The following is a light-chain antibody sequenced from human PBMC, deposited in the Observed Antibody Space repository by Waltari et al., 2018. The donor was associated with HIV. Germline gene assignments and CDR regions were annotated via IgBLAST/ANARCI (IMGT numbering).Light chain of an antibody. CDR2: QTI. CDR3: QSYDRRLMWV. V-gene: IGLV1-40*01. Sequence: HSLLTQPPSVSGAPGQRVTISCTGSSPHIGAGSDVHWYQKYPGTAPKLLIFQTINRPSGVPDRFSGSKSVTSASLVITGLQAEDEADYYCQSYDRRLMWVFGGGTSLTV. J-gene: IGLJ2*01. CDR1: SPHIGAGSD.